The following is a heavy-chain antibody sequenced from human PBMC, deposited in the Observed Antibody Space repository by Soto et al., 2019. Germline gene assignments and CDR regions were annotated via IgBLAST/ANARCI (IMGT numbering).Heavy chain of an antibody. CDR2: INTDGTST. CDR1: GFTFSSYW. V-gene: IGHV3-74*01. J-gene: IGHJ6*02. CDR3: AREIAPYSSTGGMDV. Sequence: EVQLVESGGGLVQPGGSLRLSCVASGFTFSSYWMLWVRQAPGKGLVWVSRINTDGTSTNYADSVKGRFTISRDNAKNTLYVQMNRLRAEDTAVYYCAREIAPYSSTGGMDVWGQGTMVTVSS. D-gene: IGHD6-13*01.